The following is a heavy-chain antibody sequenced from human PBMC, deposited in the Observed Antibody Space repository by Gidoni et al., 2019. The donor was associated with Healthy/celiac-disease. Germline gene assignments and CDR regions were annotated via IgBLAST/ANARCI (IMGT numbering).Heavy chain of an antibody. D-gene: IGHD3-16*01. V-gene: IGHV2-5*01. CDR2: IYWNDDK. CDR1: GFSLSTRGVG. J-gene: IGHJ4*02. CDR3: AHSRRWGVYGDFDY. Sequence: QITLNESGPTLVHPTQTLPLTCTFSGFSLSTRGVGVGWIRQPPGKALEWLALIYWNDDKRYSPSLKSRLTITKDTSKNQVVLTMTNMDPVDTATYYCAHSRRWGVYGDFDYWGQGTLVTGSS.